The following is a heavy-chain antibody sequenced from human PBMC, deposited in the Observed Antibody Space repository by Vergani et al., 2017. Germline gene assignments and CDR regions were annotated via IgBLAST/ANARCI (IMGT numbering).Heavy chain of an antibody. J-gene: IGHJ6*03. CDR1: GGSISSGGYY. D-gene: IGHD5-18*01. CDR2: IYYSGST. CDR3: ARIEDSYGYYYYYYMDV. Sequence: QVQLQESGPGLVKPSQTLSLTCTVSGGSISSGGYYWSWIRQPPGKGLEWIGSIYYSGSTYYNPSLKSRVTISVDTSKNQFSLKLSSVTAADTAVYYCARIEDSYGYYYYYYMDVWGKGTTVTVSS. V-gene: IGHV4-39*01.